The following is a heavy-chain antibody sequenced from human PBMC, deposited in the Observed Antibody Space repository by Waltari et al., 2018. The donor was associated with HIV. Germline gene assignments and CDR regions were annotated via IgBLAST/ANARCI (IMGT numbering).Heavy chain of an antibody. D-gene: IGHD4-17*01. J-gene: IGHJ4*01. Sequence: QVQLEESGPGLVRPSGTLSVTCAVSGASISSSKWWSWVRQPPGKGLEWIGEIYHSGDTTYSPVFKSRLTLSIDKSKKQSSLNLTSVTAADTAVYYCSRVRDSGDYGHFDSWGRGTLVIVSS. V-gene: IGHV4-4*02. CDR1: GASISSSKW. CDR2: IYHSGDT. CDR3: SRVRDSGDYGHFDS.